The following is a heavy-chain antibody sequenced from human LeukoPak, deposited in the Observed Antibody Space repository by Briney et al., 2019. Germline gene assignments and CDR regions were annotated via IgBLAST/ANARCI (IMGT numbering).Heavy chain of an antibody. CDR3: ARDDDGGNNAFDI. D-gene: IGHD4-23*01. J-gene: IGHJ3*02. CDR1: GGSISTYY. CDR2: IYTSGST. Sequence: SETLSLTCTVSGGSISTYYWSWIRQPAGKGLEWIGRIYTSGSTNYNPSLKSRVTMSVGTSKNQFSLKLSSVTAADTAVYYCARDDDGGNNAFDIWGQGTMVTVSS. V-gene: IGHV4-4*07.